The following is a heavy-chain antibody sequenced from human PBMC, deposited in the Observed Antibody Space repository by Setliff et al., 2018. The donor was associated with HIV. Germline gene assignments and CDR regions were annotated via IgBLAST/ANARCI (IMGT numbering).Heavy chain of an antibody. J-gene: IGHJ4*02. CDR2: INYSGGT. D-gene: IGHD6-25*01. CDR3: ARYSPRGYTLTGPY. CDR1: GGSFSAYY. Sequence: PSETLSLTCAVYGGSFSAYYWSWIRQPPGKGLEWIGEINYSGGTNYIPSLKSRVTISVDTSKNQFSLKLTSVTAADTAVYYCARYSPRGYTLTGPYWGQGTLVTVSS. V-gene: IGHV4-34*01.